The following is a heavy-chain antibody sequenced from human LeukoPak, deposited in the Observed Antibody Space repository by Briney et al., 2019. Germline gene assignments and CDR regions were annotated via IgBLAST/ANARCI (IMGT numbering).Heavy chain of an antibody. D-gene: IGHD3-16*01. Sequence: GGSLRLSCAASGFTFSSYAMSWVRQAPGKGLEWVSAISGSGGSTYYADSVKGRFTISRDNSKNTLYLQMNSLRAEDTAVYYCAKVGGFGPVSRSYLPETYYFDYWGQGTLVTVSS. J-gene: IGHJ4*02. CDR2: ISGSGGST. CDR3: AKVGGFGPVSRSYLPETYYFDY. V-gene: IGHV3-23*01. CDR1: GFTFSSYA.